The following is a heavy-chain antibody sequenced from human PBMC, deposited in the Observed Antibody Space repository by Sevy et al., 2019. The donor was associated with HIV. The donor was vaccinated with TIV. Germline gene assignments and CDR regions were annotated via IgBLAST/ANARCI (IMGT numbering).Heavy chain of an antibody. J-gene: IGHJ3*02. V-gene: IGHV1-18*01. CDR1: GYTFTSYG. CDR2: ISAYNGNT. Sequence: ASVKVSCKASGYTFTSYGISWVRQAPGQGLEWMGWISAYNGNTNYAQKLQGRVTMNTDTSTSTAYMELRSRRSDDPAVYYCARVDDSSGYAFDIWGQGTMATVSS. D-gene: IGHD3-22*01. CDR3: ARVDDSSGYAFDI.